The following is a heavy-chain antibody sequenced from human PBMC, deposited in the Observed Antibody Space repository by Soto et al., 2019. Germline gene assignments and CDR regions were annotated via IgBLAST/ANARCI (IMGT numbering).Heavy chain of an antibody. CDR1: GYTFTSYA. CDR2: ISTYNGDT. D-gene: IGHD2-15*01. Sequence: QDQLVQSGAEVKKPGASVKVSCKASGYTFTSYAISWVRQAPGQGLEWMGWISTYNGDTNYAQNLQGRVTMTTNTTTGTAYMELMSLRSDDAAVVYCAGGGRGNFDYWGQGTLVTVSS. CDR3: AGGGRGNFDY. J-gene: IGHJ4*02. V-gene: IGHV1-18*01.